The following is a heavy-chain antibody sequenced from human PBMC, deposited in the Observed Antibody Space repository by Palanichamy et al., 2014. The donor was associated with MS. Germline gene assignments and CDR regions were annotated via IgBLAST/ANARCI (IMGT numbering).Heavy chain of an antibody. CDR1: GFTFQFYG. CDR3: AKGRRVGAATAPDF. D-gene: IGHD1-26*01. CDR2: ISGSGYST. J-gene: IGHJ4*02. V-gene: IGHV3-23*01. Sequence: EVHLLESGGKLLQPGGSLRLSCAASGFTFQFYGMSWVRQAPGKGLEWISSISGSGYSTYYADSVKGRFTISRDNSKNTLYLQMDSLRVEDTAIYHCAKGRRVGAATAPDFWGQGTLVTVSS.